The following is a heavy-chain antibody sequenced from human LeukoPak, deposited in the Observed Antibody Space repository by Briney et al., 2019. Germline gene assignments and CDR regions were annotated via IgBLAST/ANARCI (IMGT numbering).Heavy chain of an antibody. Sequence: PSETLSLTCTVSGGSISSYYWSWIRQPAGTALEWIGRIYTSGTIAYNPSLKSRVTMSVDTSKNQFSLKLSSVTAADTAVYYCARDSGTTGEVKFDPWGQGTLVTVSS. CDR3: ARDSGTTGEVKFDP. D-gene: IGHD3-10*01. V-gene: IGHV4-4*07. CDR2: IYTSGTI. CDR1: GGSISSYY. J-gene: IGHJ5*02.